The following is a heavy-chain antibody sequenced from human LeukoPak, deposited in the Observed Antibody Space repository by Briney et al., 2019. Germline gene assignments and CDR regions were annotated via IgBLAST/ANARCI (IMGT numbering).Heavy chain of an antibody. D-gene: IGHD6-13*01. J-gene: IGHJ5*02. CDR2: MNPNSGNT. V-gene: IGHV1-8*01. Sequence: GASVKVSCKASGYTFTSYDINWVRQATGQGLEWMGWMNPNSGNTGYAQKFQGRVTMTRNTSISTAYMELSSLRSEDTAVYYCARGPRRYSSSWCKIRFDPWGQGTLVTVSS. CDR3: ARGPRRYSSSWCKIRFDP. CDR1: GYTFTSYD.